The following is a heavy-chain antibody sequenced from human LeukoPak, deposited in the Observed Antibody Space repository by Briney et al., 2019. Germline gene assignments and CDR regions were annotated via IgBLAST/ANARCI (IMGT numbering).Heavy chain of an antibody. D-gene: IGHD3-10*01. CDR1: GYNFISYG. CDR3: ARIPGDASGGSLWY. J-gene: IGHJ4*02. CDR2: ISGYTGKT. V-gene: IGHV1-18*01. Sequence: ASVKVSCKASGYNFISYGITWVRQAPGQGFEWMGWISGYTGKTNFTEKLQGRVTMTTDTSTSTAYMELSSLRSDDTAVYYCARIPGDASGGSLWYWGQGTRVIVSS.